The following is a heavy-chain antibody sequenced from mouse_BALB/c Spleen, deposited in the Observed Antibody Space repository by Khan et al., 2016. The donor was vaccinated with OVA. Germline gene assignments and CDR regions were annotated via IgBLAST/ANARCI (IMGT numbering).Heavy chain of an antibody. CDR1: GFTFSDYY. J-gene: IGHJ3*01. D-gene: IGHD1-2*01. V-gene: IGHV5-4*02. CDR3: TRGGYGSGFAY. Sequence: EVELVESGGGLVKPGGSLKLSCAASGFTFSDYYMYWVRQTPEKRLEWVATVSDGGNDTSYPDSVKGRFTISRDNAKNNLYLQMNSLKSEDTGIXYCTRGGYGSGFAYWGQGTLVTVSA. CDR2: VSDGGNDT.